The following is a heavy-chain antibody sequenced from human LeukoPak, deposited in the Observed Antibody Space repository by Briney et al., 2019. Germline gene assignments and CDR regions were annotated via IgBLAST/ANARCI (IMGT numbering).Heavy chain of an antibody. J-gene: IGHJ4*02. V-gene: IGHV1-2*02. CDR2: INPNSGDT. Sequence: GASVKVSCKASGYTFTGYYMHWVRQAPGQGLEWMGWINPNSGDTNYAQKFQGRVTMTRDTSISTAYMVLNRLRSDDTALYYCAREYYYTSGSYYNRIDYWGQGTLVTVSS. CDR3: AREYYYTSGSYYNRIDY. D-gene: IGHD3-10*01. CDR1: GYTFTGYY.